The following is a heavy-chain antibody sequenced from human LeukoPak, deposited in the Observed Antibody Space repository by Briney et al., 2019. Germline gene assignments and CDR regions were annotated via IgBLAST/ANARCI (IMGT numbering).Heavy chain of an antibody. Sequence: GGSLRLSCAASGFTFSSYAMHWVRQAPGKGLEWVAVISYDGSNKYYADSVKGRFTISRDNSKNTLYLQMNSLRAEDTAVYYCARGAIVGANFDYWGQGTLVTVSS. V-gene: IGHV3-30*14. J-gene: IGHJ4*02. CDR2: ISYDGSNK. CDR1: GFTFSSYA. D-gene: IGHD1-26*01. CDR3: ARGAIVGANFDY.